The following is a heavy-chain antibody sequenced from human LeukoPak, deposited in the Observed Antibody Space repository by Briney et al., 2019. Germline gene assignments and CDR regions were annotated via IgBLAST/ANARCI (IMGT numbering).Heavy chain of an antibody. CDR3: AREVFGSVYSVGY. D-gene: IGHD3-3*01. V-gene: IGHV7-4-1*02. CDR2: IDTNTGNP. CDR1: GYTFISYA. Sequence: ASVKVSCKASGYTFISYAMNWVRQAPGQGLEWMGWIDTNTGNPTYAQGFTGRFVFSLDTSVTTVYLQISSLKAEDTAVYFCAREVFGSVYSVGYGAQEPLATVP. J-gene: IGHJ4*02.